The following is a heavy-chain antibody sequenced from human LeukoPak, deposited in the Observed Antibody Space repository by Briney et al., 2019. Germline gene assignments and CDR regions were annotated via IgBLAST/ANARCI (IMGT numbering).Heavy chain of an antibody. Sequence: ASVKVSCKASGYTFTSYYMHWVRQAPGQGLEWMGIINPSGGSTSCAQKFQGRVTMTRDMSTSTVYMELSSLRSEDTAVYYCARVGYSYAFDYWGQGTLVTVSS. CDR2: INPSGGST. CDR1: GYTFTSYY. CDR3: ARVGYSYAFDY. J-gene: IGHJ4*02. V-gene: IGHV1-46*01. D-gene: IGHD5-18*01.